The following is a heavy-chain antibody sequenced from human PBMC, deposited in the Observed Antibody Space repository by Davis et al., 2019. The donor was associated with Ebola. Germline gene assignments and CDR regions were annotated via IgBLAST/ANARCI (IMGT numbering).Heavy chain of an antibody. CDR1: GYTFTGYD. Sequence: ASVNVSCKASGYTFTGYDINWVRQATGQGLEWMGWMKPNSGNTGYAQKFQGRVTMTRANSMSTAYMELSSLRSEDTDVYYCAREQMGIVVVITNHYYYGMDVWGQGTTVTVSS. V-gene: IGHV1-8*01. D-gene: IGHD3-22*01. CDR2: MKPNSGNT. CDR3: AREQMGIVVVITNHYYYGMDV. J-gene: IGHJ6*02.